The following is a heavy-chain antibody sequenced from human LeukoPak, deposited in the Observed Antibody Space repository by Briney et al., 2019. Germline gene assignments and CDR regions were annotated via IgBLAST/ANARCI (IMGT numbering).Heavy chain of an antibody. D-gene: IGHD3-22*01. J-gene: IGHJ4*02. CDR3: ARGKGYYDSSAFGL. Sequence: SETLSLTCAVYGGSFSGYYWSWIRQPPGKGLEWIGEINHSGSTNYNPSLKSRVTISVDTSRNQFSLRLSSVTAADTAVYYCARGKGYYDSSAFGLWGQGTLVTVSS. CDR1: GGSFSGYY. V-gene: IGHV4-34*01. CDR2: INHSGST.